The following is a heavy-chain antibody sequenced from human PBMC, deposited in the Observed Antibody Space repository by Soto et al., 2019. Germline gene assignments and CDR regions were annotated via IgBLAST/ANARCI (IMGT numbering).Heavy chain of an antibody. CDR2: VYYSGTT. J-gene: IGHJ4*02. CDR1: GGSISRSFFY. D-gene: IGHD5-18*01. CDR3: ASYSYGYSYFLDY. V-gene: IGHV4-39*01. Sequence: SETLSLTCTVSGGSISRSFFYWGWVRQDPGKGLEWIGAVYYSGTTYYNPSLKSRVTISLDTSENQFSLRLTSVTAADTALYYCASYSYGYSYFLDYWGQGTLVTVSS.